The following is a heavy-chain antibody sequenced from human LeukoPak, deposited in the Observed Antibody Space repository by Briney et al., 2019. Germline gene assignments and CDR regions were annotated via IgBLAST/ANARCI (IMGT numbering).Heavy chain of an antibody. D-gene: IGHD6-13*01. J-gene: IGHJ3*02. CDR1: GFTFSSYW. CDR3: ARYKRAAALSDAFDI. Sequence: QTGGSLRLSCAASGFTFSSYWMRWVRQAPGKGLEWVANIKQDGSEKYHVDSVKGRFTISRDNDKNSLYLQMNSLRAEDTAVYYCARYKRAAALSDAFDIWGEGTMVTVSS. CDR2: IKQDGSEK. V-gene: IGHV3-7*01.